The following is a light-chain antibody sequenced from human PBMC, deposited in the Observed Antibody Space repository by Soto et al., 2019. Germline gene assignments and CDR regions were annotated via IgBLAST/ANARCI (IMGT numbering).Light chain of an antibody. Sequence: EIVLTQSPATLSLSPGERATLSCRAGQSVSSYLAWYQQKPGQAPRLLIYDASNRATGIPARFSGSGSGTDFTLTISSLGPEDFAVYYCQQRSNWSSGTFGQGTRLETK. CDR1: QSVSSY. V-gene: IGKV3-11*01. CDR2: DAS. CDR3: QQRSNWSSGT. J-gene: IGKJ5*01.